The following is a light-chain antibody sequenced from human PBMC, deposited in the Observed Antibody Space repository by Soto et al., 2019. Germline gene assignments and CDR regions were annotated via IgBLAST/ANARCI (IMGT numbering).Light chain of an antibody. J-gene: IGKJ4*01. CDR1: QSVSSY. CDR3: QHRSNWPLT. V-gene: IGKV3-11*01. CDR2: DAS. Sequence: EIVLPPSPATLSLSPGERATLSCRASQSVSSYLAWYQQKPGQAPRLLIYDASNRATGIPARFSGSGSGTDFTLTISNLEPEDIAVYYCQHRSNWPLTFGGGTKVEIK.